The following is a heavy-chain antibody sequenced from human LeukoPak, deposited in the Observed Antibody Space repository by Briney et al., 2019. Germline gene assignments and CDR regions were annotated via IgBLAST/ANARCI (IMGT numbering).Heavy chain of an antibody. V-gene: IGHV4-59*11. CDR2: IYYTGTT. CDR3: ARFSLGLSTASCYLTN. J-gene: IGHJ4*02. D-gene: IGHD2-2*01. CDR1: GGSLSGHY. Sequence: SETLSLTCTVGGGSLSGHYWGWIRQPPGRGLELVGHIYYTGTTFYNPSLNSRVTITLDTSRNQSSLRLTSVIAADTAVYYCARFSLGLSTASCYLTNWGQGALVTVSS.